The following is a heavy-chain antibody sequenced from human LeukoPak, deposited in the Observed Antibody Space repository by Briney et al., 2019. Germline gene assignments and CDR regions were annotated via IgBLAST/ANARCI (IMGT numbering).Heavy chain of an antibody. J-gene: IGHJ4*02. CDR3: TTDRYLAVAAYFDY. CDR1: GFTFSNAW. Sequence: GGSLRLSCAASGFTFSNAWMSWVRQAPGKGLEWVGRIKSRTDGGTTDYAAPVKGRFTISRDDSKNTLYLQMNSLKTEDTAVYYCTTDRYLAVAAYFDYWGQGTLVTVSS. CDR2: IKSRTDGGTT. V-gene: IGHV3-15*01. D-gene: IGHD6-19*01.